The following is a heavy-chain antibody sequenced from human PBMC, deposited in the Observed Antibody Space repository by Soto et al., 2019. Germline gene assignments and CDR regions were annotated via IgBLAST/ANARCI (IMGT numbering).Heavy chain of an antibody. D-gene: IGHD6-13*01. Sequence: QLVESGGGLVQPGGSLRLSCAASGFTFSNYWMTWVRQAPGKGLEWVANMNQDGSEKYYVDSVKGRFTTSRDNAKNSLYLQMNSLRAEDTAVYFCARDLSGRIGGAGRDYWGQGTLVTVSS. CDR2: MNQDGSEK. V-gene: IGHV3-7*04. J-gene: IGHJ4*02. CDR3: ARDLSGRIGGAGRDY. CDR1: GFTFSNYW.